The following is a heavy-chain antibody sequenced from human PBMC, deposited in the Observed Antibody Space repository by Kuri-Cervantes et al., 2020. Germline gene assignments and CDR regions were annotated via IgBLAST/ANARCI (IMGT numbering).Heavy chain of an antibody. Sequence: SQSLSLTCIVSGGLISSYYWCWNRQPPGKGLEWNGYIHYSGSTNNNTTLKSRVTISVDTSKTQFSLKLSSVTAADTAVYYCARAKSAIYGDYPRRSGYFDYWGQGTLVTVSS. V-gene: IGHV4-59*12. CDR2: IHYSGST. J-gene: IGHJ4*02. CDR1: GGLISSYY. D-gene: IGHD4-17*01. CDR3: ARAKSAIYGDYPRRSGYFDY.